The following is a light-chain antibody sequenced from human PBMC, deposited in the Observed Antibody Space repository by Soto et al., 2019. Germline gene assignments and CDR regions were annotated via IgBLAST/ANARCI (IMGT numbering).Light chain of an antibody. J-gene: IGLJ1*01. CDR2: SNN. CDR1: SSNIGSNT. Sequence: GLTQPSSASGTPGQRVTISCSGSSSNIGSNTLDWYQQLPGTAPKLLVYSNNLRPSGVPDRFSGSKSGTSASLAISGLQSEDEADYYCAAWDDSLNGQVFGTGTKVTVL. V-gene: IGLV1-44*01. CDR3: AAWDDSLNGQV.